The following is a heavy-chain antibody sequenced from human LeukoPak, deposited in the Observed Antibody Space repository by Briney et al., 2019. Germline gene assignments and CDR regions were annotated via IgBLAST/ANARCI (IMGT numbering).Heavy chain of an antibody. CDR2: ISSSGTTI. CDR3: ARVGVVVAATGNLWFDP. V-gene: IGHV3-48*03. Sequence: PGGSLRLSCAASGFTFCSYEMNWVRQAPGKGLGWVSYISSSGTTIYYADSVKGRFTISRDNAKNSLYLQMNSLRAEDTAVYYCARVGVVVAATGNLWFDPWGQGTLVTVSS. J-gene: IGHJ5*02. D-gene: IGHD2-15*01. CDR1: GFTFCSYE.